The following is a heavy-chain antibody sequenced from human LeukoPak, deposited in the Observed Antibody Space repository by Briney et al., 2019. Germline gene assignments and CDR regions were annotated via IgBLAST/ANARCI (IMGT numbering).Heavy chain of an antibody. CDR1: GFIFGTYS. V-gene: IGHV3-21*01. CDR3: ARTWSGSRFDY. Sequence: PGGSLRLSCAASGFIFGTYSMNWVRQAPGKGLEWVSSISSSSSYIYYADSVKGRFTIYRDNAKNSLYLQMNSLRAEDTAVYYCARTWSGSRFDYWGQGTLVTVSS. CDR2: ISSSSSYI. D-gene: IGHD1-26*01. J-gene: IGHJ4*02.